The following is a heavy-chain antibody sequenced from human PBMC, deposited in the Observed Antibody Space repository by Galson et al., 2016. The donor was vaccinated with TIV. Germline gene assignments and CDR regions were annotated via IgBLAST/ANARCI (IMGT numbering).Heavy chain of an antibody. CDR3: AKDYMWKEDYYFMDV. CDR1: GFTFNHYT. Sequence: SLRLSCATSGFTFNHYTMHWVRQAPGKGLEWVSLISWHEDNTYYADSVKGRFTISRDNSRSSLYLQMNSLRSDDTALYYCAKDYMWKEDYYFMDVWGKGTPVTVSS. CDR2: ISWHEDNT. D-gene: IGHD1-1*01. V-gene: IGHV3-43*01. J-gene: IGHJ6*03.